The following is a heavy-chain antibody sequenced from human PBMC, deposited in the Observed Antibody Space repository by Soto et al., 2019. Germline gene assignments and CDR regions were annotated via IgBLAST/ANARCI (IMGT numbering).Heavy chain of an antibody. V-gene: IGHV1-69*01. Sequence: QVQLVQSGAEVKKPGSSVKVSCKASGGTFSSYAISWVRQGPGQGLEWMGGIIPIFGPANYAQKFQGRVTITADESTSTAYMELSSLRAEDTAVYYCARGPYCSGGSCYPFIDYWGQGTLVTVSS. J-gene: IGHJ4*02. CDR3: ARGPYCSGGSCYPFIDY. D-gene: IGHD2-15*01. CDR2: IIPIFGPA. CDR1: GGTFSSYA.